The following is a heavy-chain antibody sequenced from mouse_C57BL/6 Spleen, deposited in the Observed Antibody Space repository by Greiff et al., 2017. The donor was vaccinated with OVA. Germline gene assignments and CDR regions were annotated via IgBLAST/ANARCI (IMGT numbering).Heavy chain of an antibody. Sequence: VQLQQSGAELVKPGASVKLSCTASGFNIKDYYMHWVKQRTEQGLEWIGRIDPEDGETKYAAKFQGKATITADTSSSTAYLQLSSLTSEDTAVYYCARSPSEPCFDYWGQGTTLTVSS. CDR2: IDPEDGET. V-gene: IGHV14-2*01. CDR1: GFNIKDYY. CDR3: ARSPSEPCFDY. J-gene: IGHJ2*01.